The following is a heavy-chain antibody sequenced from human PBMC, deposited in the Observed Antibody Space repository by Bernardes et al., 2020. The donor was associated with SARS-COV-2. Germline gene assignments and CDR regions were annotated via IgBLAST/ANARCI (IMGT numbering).Heavy chain of an antibody. CDR1: GGSISSYY. Sequence: SEPLSLTCTVSGGSISSYYWSWIRQPPGKGLEWIGYVYYSGSTNYNPSLKSRVTISVDTSKNQFSLKLSSVTAADTAVYYCARDLAVSSSWYRGMDVWGQGTTVTVSS. V-gene: IGHV4-59*01. CDR3: ARDLAVSSSWYRGMDV. CDR2: VYYSGST. J-gene: IGHJ6*02. D-gene: IGHD6-13*01.